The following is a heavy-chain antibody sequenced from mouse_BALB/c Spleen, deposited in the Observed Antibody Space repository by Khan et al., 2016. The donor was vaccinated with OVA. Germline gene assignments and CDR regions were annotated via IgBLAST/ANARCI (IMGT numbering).Heavy chain of an antibody. D-gene: IGHD2-13*01. J-gene: IGHJ3*01. CDR3: TRHGDGGWITY. CDR2: IDPFSGDT. Sequence: VQLKQSGPELMKPGASVKISCKASGYSFTSYYIHWVIQSHGKSLEWIGYIDPFSGDTTYNQKFKGRATLTVDKSSSTAYIHLSNLTSEDSAVYYCTRHGDGGWITYWGQGTLVTVSA. CDR1: GYSFTSYY. V-gene: IGHV1S135*01.